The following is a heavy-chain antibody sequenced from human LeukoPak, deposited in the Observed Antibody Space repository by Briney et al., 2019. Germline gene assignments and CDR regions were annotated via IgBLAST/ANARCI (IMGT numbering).Heavy chain of an antibody. D-gene: IGHD3-10*01. V-gene: IGHV3-74*01. J-gene: IGHJ4*02. Sequence: GGSLRLSCAASGFTFSSYWMHWVRQAPGKGLVWVSRINPDGSRTSYADSVKGRFTISRDNAKNTLYLQMNSLRAEDTAVYYCVRVPSGSWYLDYWGQGTLVTVSS. CDR3: VRVPSGSWYLDY. CDR1: GFTFSSYW. CDR2: INPDGSRT.